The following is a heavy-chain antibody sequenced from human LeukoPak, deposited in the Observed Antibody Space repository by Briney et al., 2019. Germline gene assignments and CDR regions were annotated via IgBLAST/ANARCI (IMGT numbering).Heavy chain of an antibody. Sequence: SETLSLTCAVYGGSFSGYYWSWIRQPPGKGLEWIGEINHSGSTNYNPSLKSRVTISVDTSKNQFSLKLSSVTAADTAVYYCARGDGAFDSWGQGTMATVSS. CDR1: GGSFSGYY. J-gene: IGHJ3*02. V-gene: IGHV4-34*01. CDR3: ARGDGAFDS. D-gene: IGHD5-24*01. CDR2: INHSGST.